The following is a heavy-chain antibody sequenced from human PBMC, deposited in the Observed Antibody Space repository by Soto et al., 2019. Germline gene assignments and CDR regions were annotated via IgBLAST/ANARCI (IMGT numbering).Heavy chain of an antibody. D-gene: IGHD2-21*02. Sequence: GGSLRLSCAASGFTVSSNYMSWVRQAPGKGLEWVSVIYSGGSTYYADSVKGRSTISRDNSKNTLYLQMNSLRAEDTAVYYCARRLVTALDYWGQGTLVTVSS. CDR2: IYSGGST. CDR3: ARRLVTALDY. CDR1: GFTVSSNY. J-gene: IGHJ4*02. V-gene: IGHV3-53*01.